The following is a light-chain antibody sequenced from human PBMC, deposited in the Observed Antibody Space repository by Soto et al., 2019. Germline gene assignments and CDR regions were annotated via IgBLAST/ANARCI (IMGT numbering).Light chain of an antibody. V-gene: IGKV1-5*03. CDR3: QQYNSYWT. J-gene: IGKJ1*01. CDR2: KAS. Sequence: DIQMTQSPSTLSASVGDRVTITCRASQSISSWLAWYQQKPGKAPHLLIYKASILESGVPSRFSGSGSGTEFTLTISSLQPDDFATYYCQQYNSYWTFGQGTKVEIK. CDR1: QSISSW.